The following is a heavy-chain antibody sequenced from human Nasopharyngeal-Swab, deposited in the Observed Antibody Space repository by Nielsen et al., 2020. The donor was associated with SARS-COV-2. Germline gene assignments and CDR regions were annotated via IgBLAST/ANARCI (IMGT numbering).Heavy chain of an antibody. Sequence: SETLSLTCALYGGSLKGYYWSWIRQPPGKGLEYIGETDHSGSTKYNPSLKSRVTISIDTSKNQFSLKVTSMTAADTGVYYCARHFRGGDVWGKGSTVTVSS. D-gene: IGHD3-10*01. CDR1: GGSLKGYY. CDR2: TDHSGST. V-gene: IGHV4-34*01. J-gene: IGHJ6*04. CDR3: ARHFRGGDV.